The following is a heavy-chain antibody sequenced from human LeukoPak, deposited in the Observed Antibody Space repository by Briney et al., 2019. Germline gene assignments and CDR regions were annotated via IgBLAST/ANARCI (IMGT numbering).Heavy chain of an antibody. J-gene: IGHJ4*02. CDR2: IYPGDSDT. Sequence: GEPLKISCKGSGYSFTSYWIGWVRQMPGKGLEWMGIIYPGDSDTRYSPSFQGQVTISADKSISTAYLQWSSLKASDTAMYYCARRASLLRRRATHFHFDYWGQGTLVTVSS. D-gene: IGHD1-26*01. CDR3: ARRASLLRRRATHFHFDY. CDR1: GYSFTSYW. V-gene: IGHV5-51*01.